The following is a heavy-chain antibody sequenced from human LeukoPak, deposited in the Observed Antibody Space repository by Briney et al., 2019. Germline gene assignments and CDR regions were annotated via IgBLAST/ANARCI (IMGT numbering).Heavy chain of an antibody. J-gene: IGHJ3*02. Sequence: GGSLRLSCAASGFTFSSYGMSWVRQAPGKGLEWVSAISGSGGSTYYADSVKGRFTISRDNFKNTLYLQMNSLRAEDTAVYYCARTGPYSSGYDAFDIWGQGTMVTVSS. D-gene: IGHD6-19*01. CDR1: GFTFSSYG. CDR3: ARTGPYSSGYDAFDI. V-gene: IGHV3-23*01. CDR2: ISGSGGST.